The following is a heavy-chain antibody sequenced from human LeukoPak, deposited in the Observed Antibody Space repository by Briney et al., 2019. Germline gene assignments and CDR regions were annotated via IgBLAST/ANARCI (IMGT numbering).Heavy chain of an antibody. D-gene: IGHD1-26*01. CDR3: AKPTLLSGSYSAFDY. CDR1: GFTFSNYA. Sequence: GGSLRLSCAASGFTFSNYAMSWVRQAPGKGLECVSTLSGSGDSTYYADSVKGRFTISRDSSKNTVSLQINSLRVEDTAIYFCAKPTLLSGSYSAFDYWGQGTLVTVSS. J-gene: IGHJ4*02. CDR2: LSGSGDST. V-gene: IGHV3-23*01.